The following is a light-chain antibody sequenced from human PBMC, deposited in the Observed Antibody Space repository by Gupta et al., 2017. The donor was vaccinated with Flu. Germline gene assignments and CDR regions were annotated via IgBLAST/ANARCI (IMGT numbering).Light chain of an antibody. CDR3: QQSYSTPPT. CDR2: AAS. V-gene: IGKV1-39*01. J-gene: IGKJ2*01. CDR1: QSISSY. Sequence: DIQMTQSPSPRSASVGDRVTITCRASQSISSYLNWYQQKPGKAPKLLIYAASSLQSGVPSRFSGSGSGTDFTLTISSLQPEDFATYYCQQSYSTPPTFGQGTKLEIK.